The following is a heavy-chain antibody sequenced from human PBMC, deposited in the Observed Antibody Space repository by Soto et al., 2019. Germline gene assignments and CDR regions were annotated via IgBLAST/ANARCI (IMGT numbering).Heavy chain of an antibody. J-gene: IGHJ4*02. D-gene: IGHD5-18*01. CDR1: GGSISSGDYY. Sequence: QVQLQESGPGLVKPSQTLSLTCTVSGGSISSGDYYWSWIRQHPGKGLEWIGYIYYSGSTYYNPSLKSRVTISVDTSKNQFSRKLSSVTAADTAMYYCARNVDTAMVGLVYFDYWGQGTLVTVSS. CDR3: ARNVDTAMVGLVYFDY. V-gene: IGHV4-31*03. CDR2: IYYSGST.